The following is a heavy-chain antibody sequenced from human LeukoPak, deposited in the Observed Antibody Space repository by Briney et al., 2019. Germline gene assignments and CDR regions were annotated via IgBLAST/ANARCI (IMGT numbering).Heavy chain of an antibody. CDR3: ARGGGSSGWYTY. V-gene: IGHV4-59*01. CDR2: IYYSGST. D-gene: IGHD6-19*01. CDR1: GGSITNYY. Sequence: SETLSLTCAVSGGSITNYYWNWIRRPPGKGLEWIGYIYYSGSTNYNPSLTSRVTISVDTSKNQFSLKLSSVTAADTAVYYCARGGGSSGWYTYWGQGTLVTVSS. J-gene: IGHJ4*02.